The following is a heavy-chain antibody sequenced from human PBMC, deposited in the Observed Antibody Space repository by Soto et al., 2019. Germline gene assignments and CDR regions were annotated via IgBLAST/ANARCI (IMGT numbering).Heavy chain of an antibody. J-gene: IGHJ3*02. CDR3: ASPTIRDHSAFDI. D-gene: IGHD5-18*01. CDR2: ISSDGSKK. V-gene: IGHV3-30-3*01. Sequence: QVQLVESGGGVVQPGRSLRLSCAASGFTFSSYAMHWVRQAPGKGLEWVAVISSDGSKKYYADSGKGRFTIFRDNSKNTLYLQMNSLRPEDTAGYYCASPTIRDHSAFDIWGQGTMVTVSS. CDR1: GFTFSSYA.